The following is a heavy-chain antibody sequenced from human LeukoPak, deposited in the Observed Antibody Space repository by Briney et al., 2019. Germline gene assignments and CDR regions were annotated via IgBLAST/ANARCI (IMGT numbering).Heavy chain of an antibody. J-gene: IGHJ4*02. Sequence: ASVKVSCKASGYTFTGYYMHWVRQAPGQGLEWMGWINPNSGGTNYAQKFQGRVTMTRVTSTSTVYMELSSLRSEDTAVYYCARDRCSGGSCYSLDNWGQGTLVT. CDR1: GYTFTGYY. CDR2: INPNSGGT. V-gene: IGHV1-2*02. D-gene: IGHD2-15*01. CDR3: ARDRCSGGSCYSLDN.